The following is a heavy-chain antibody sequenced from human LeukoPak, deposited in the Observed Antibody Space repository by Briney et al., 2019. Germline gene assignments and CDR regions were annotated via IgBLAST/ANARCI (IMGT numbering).Heavy chain of an antibody. D-gene: IGHD5-18*01. J-gene: IGHJ4*02. CDR3: AREEAAMALFDY. Sequence: SETLSLTCTVSGGSISSGSYYWSWIRQPAGKGLEWIGRIYTSGSTNYNPSLKSRVTISVDTSKNQFSLKLSSVTAADTAVYYCAREEAAMALFDYWGQGTLVTVSS. CDR2: IYTSGST. V-gene: IGHV4-61*02. CDR1: GGSISSGSYY.